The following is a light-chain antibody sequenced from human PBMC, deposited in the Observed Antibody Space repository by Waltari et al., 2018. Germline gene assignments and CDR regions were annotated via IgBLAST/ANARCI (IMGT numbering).Light chain of an antibody. CDR3: QQYYSSPSWT. V-gene: IGKV4-1*01. CDR1: QSVLYRSNNKNC. Sequence: IVMTQSPDSLAVSLGERATINCKTSQSVLYRSNNKNCLAWYQQKPGQPPKLLIYWASTRESGVPDRFSGSGSGTDFTLTISSLQAEDVAVYYCQQYYSSPSWTFGQGTKVEIK. J-gene: IGKJ1*01. CDR2: WAS.